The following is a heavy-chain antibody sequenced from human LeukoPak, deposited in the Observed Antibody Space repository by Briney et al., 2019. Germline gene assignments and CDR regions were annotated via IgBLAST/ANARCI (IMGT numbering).Heavy chain of an antibody. CDR2: IYPGDSDT. Sequence: PGQSLQISCQGSGYSFTSYWIGWVRQMPGKGLEWMGIIYPGDSDTRYSPSFQGQVTISADKSISTAYLQWSSLKASDTAMYYCERHHIVDAFDIWGQGTMVTVSS. CDR1: GYSFTSYW. J-gene: IGHJ3*02. CDR3: ERHHIVDAFDI. V-gene: IGHV5-51*01. D-gene: IGHD2-15*01.